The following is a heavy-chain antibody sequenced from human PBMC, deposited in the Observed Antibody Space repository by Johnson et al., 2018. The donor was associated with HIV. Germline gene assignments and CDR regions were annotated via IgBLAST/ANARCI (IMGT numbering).Heavy chain of an antibody. V-gene: IGHV3-30*04. J-gene: IGHJ3*02. CDR3: ARFENTLSNAFDI. CDR1: GFTFSSYA. CDR2: ISYDGSNK. Sequence: QVQLVESGGGMVQPGRSLRLSCAASGFTFSSYAMHWVRQAPGKGLEWVAVISYDGSNKYYADSVKGRFTISRDNAKNSLYLQMNSLRAEDTALYYCARFENTLSNAFDIWGQGTMVTVSS. D-gene: IGHD3-10*01.